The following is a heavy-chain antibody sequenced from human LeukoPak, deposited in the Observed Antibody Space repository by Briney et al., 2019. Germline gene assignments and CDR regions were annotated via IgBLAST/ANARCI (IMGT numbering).Heavy chain of an antibody. V-gene: IGHV3-21*01. CDR1: GSTFNKYS. J-gene: IGHJ4*02. D-gene: IGHD3-10*01. CDR2: ISSSSVYI. Sequence: GGSLRLSCAASGSTFNKYSMNWVRQAPGKGLEWVASISSSSVYIHYADLVKGRFTISRDNAKNLMFLQMNSLRVEDTAVYYCGRLWFGELYLPFDYWGQGSLVTVSS. CDR3: GRLWFGELYLPFDY.